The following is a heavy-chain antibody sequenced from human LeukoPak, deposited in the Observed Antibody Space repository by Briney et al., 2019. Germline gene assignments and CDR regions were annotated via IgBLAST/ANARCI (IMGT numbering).Heavy chain of an antibody. D-gene: IGHD3-10*01. J-gene: IGHJ4*02. CDR2: IYSGGST. V-gene: IGHV3-66*01. Sequence: PGGSLSLSCAASGFTVSSNYMRWVRQAPGRGLEWVSVIYSGGSTYYADSVKGRFTISRDNSKNTLFLQMNSLRAGDTAVYYCARGTVTMVDYWGQGTLVTVPS. CDR1: GFTVSSNY. CDR3: ARGTVTMVDY.